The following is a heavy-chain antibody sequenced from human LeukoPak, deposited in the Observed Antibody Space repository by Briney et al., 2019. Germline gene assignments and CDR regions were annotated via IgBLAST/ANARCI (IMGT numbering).Heavy chain of an antibody. D-gene: IGHD3-22*01. CDR2: IYSGGST. V-gene: IGHV3-66*01. CDR1: GFTVSSNY. CDR3: ARDPYDSSGYTFDY. J-gene: IGHJ4*02. Sequence: PGGSLRLSCAASGFTVSSNYMSWVRQAPGKGLEWVSVIYSGGSTYYADSVKDRFTISRDNSKNTLYLQMNSLRAEDTAVYYCARDPYDSSGYTFDYWGQGTLVTVSS.